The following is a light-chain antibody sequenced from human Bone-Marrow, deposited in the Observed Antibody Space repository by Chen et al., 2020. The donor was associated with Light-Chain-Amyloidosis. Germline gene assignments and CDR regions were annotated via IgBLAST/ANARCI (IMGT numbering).Light chain of an antibody. J-gene: IGKJ2*01. V-gene: IGKV4-1*01. CDR3: QQYYSTPNT. CDR2: WAS. CDR1: ESLLYRSNNKNY. Sequence: DIVMTQSPDSLAVSLGERATINCKSSESLLYRSNNKNYLGWYQQKPGQSPKLLMYWASTRESGVPDRFSGSGSGTDFTLTISSLQAEDVAVYYCQQYYSTPNTFGLGTKLEIQ.